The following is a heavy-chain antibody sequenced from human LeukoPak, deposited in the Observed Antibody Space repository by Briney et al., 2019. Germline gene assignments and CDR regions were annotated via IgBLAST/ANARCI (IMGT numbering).Heavy chain of an antibody. V-gene: IGHV3-15*01. CDR2: IKSKTDGGTT. CDR3: STGAF. J-gene: IGHJ4*02. CDR1: EFTFSDDW. Sequence: GGPLRLSCAASEFTFSDDWMSWVRQAPGKGLEWVGRIKSKTDGGTTDYAAPVKGRFTISRDDSKNLLYLQMKSLKTDDTGVYHCSTGAFWGQGTLVTVSS.